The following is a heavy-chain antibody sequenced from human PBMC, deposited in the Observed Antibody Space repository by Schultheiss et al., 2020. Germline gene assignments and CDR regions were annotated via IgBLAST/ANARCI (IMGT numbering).Heavy chain of an antibody. CDR2: ISGSRSGT. J-gene: IGHJ5*02. V-gene: IGHV3-9*01. CDR1: GFTFDDYA. Sequence: GGSLRLSCAASGFTFDDYAMHWVRQAPGKGLEWVSGISGSRSGTYYPGSVKGRFTISRENAKNSLYLQMNSLRAEDTAVYYCARDPGALGWFDPWGQGTLVTVSS. CDR3: ARDPGALGWFDP. D-gene: IGHD3-10*01.